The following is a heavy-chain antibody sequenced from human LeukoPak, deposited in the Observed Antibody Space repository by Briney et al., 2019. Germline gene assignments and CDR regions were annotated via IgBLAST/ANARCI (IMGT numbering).Heavy chain of an antibody. CDR3: ARAQVDYNNGPGSQGYYSSGMDV. CDR2: IYYSGST. Sequence: SETLSLTCTVSGGSISTYYGNWIQQAPGKGLEWIGYIYYSGSTNYNPSLKSRVTMSVDTSRNQFSLKLSSVTAADTAVYYCARAQVDYNNGPGSQGYYSSGMDVWGQGTTVTVSS. CDR1: GGSISTYY. J-gene: IGHJ6*02. V-gene: IGHV4-59*01. D-gene: IGHD4-11*01.